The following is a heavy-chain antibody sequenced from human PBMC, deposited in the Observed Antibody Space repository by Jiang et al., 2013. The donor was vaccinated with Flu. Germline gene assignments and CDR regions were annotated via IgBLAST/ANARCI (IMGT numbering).Heavy chain of an antibody. CDR3: ASRYCSGSSCYSIFPVEAFDI. Sequence: LLKPSETLSLTCTVSGGSISSSSYYWGWIRQPPGKGLEWIGSIYYIGSTYYNPSLKSRVTISVDTSKNQFSLKQSSVTAADTAVYYCASRYCSGSSCYSIFPVEAFDIWGQGTMVTVSS. CDR2: IYYIGST. V-gene: IGHV4-39*07. J-gene: IGHJ3*02. CDR1: GGSISSSSYY. D-gene: IGHD2-15*01.